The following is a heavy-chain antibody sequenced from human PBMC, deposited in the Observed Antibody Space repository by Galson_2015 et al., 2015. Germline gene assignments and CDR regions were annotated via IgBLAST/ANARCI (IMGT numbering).Heavy chain of an antibody. CDR3: ARDIKRITIFGVVGYFDY. CDR2: INPSGGST. CDR1: GYTFTSYY. J-gene: IGHJ4*03. Sequence: SVKVSCKASGYTFTSYYMHWVRQAPGQGLEWMGIINPSGGSTSYAQKFQGRVTMTRDTSTSTVYMELSSLRSEDTAVYYCARDIKRITIFGVVGYFDYWGQGTLVTVSS. V-gene: IGHV1-46*01. D-gene: IGHD3-3*01.